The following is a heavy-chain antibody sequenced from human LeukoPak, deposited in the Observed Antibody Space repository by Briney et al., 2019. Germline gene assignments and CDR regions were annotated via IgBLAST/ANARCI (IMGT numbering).Heavy chain of an antibody. CDR3: AKLGGQELHNYYVAV. CDR2: IIDSGEST. V-gene: IGHV3-23*01. CDR1: GFTFSSYA. Sequence: GGSLRLSCAASGFTFSSYAMSWVRQAPGKGLEWVSGIIDSGESTYYANFAKGRLTISRDNSNNTLYLQMNSLRAEDTAVYYCAKLGGQELHNYYVAVCGKGTTVAVSS. J-gene: IGHJ6*03. D-gene: IGHD3-16*01.